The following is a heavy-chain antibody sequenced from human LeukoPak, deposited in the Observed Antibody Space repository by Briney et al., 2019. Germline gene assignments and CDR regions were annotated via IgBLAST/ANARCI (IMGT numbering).Heavy chain of an antibody. CDR2: IIPILGIA. J-gene: IGHJ4*02. V-gene: IGHV1-69*04. Sequence: ASVKVSCKASGYTFTGYYMHWVRQAPGQGLEWMGRIIPILGIANYAQKFQGRVTITADKSTSTAYMELSSLRSEDTAVYYCARAVIAAAGTTFDYWGQGTLVTVSS. D-gene: IGHD6-13*01. CDR3: ARAVIAAAGTTFDY. CDR1: GYTFTGYY.